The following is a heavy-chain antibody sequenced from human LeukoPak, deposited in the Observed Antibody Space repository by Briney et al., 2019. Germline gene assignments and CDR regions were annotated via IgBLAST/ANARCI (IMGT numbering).Heavy chain of an antibody. CDR1: GGPISSYY. J-gene: IGHJ4*02. CDR3: ARAARRYYYDSSGYDH. Sequence: SETLSLTCTVSGGPISSYYWSWIRQPPGKGLEWIGYIYYSGSTNYNPSLKSRVTISVDTSKNQFSLKLSSVTAADTAVYYCARAARRYYYDSSGYDHWGQGTLVTVSS. V-gene: IGHV4-59*12. D-gene: IGHD3-22*01. CDR2: IYYSGST.